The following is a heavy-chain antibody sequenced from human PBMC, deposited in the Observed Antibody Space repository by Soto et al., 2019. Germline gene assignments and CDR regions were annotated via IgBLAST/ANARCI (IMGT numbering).Heavy chain of an antibody. D-gene: IGHD6-13*01. CDR2: ISGSGGST. CDR3: AGGRSSWYYGYYYYGMDV. J-gene: IGHJ6*02. V-gene: IGHV3-23*01. CDR1: GFTFSSYA. Sequence: GGSLRLSCAASGFTFSSYAMSWVRQAPGKGLEWVSAISGSGGSTYYADSVKGRFTISRDNSKNTLYLQMNSLRAEDTAVYYCAGGRSSWYYGYYYYGMDVWGQGTTVTVSS.